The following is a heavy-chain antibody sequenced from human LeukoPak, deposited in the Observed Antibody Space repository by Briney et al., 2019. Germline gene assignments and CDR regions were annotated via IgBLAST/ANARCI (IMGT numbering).Heavy chain of an antibody. J-gene: IGHJ4*02. CDR3: ARAEDKYYFDY. CDR2: IYYSGST. Sequence: PSETLSLTCSVSGGSISSSSYYWGWIRQPPGKGLEWIGNIYYSGSTYYNPSLKSRVTISVDTSKNQFSLKLSSVTAADTAVYYCARAEDKYYFDYWGQGTLVTVSS. V-gene: IGHV4-39*07. CDR1: GGSISSSSYY.